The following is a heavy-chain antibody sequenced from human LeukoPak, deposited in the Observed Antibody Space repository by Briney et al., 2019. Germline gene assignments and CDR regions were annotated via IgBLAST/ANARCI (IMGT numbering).Heavy chain of an antibody. Sequence: RESGPALVKPTQTLTLTCTFSGFSLSTSGMCVSWIRQPPGKALEWLARIDWDDDKYYSTSLKTRLTISKDTSKNQVVLTMTNMDPVDTATYYCARNMVVTPWNWFDPWGQGTLVTVSS. CDR1: GFSLSTSGMC. V-gene: IGHV2-70*11. CDR3: ARNMVVTPWNWFDP. J-gene: IGHJ5*02. CDR2: IDWDDDK. D-gene: IGHD4-23*01.